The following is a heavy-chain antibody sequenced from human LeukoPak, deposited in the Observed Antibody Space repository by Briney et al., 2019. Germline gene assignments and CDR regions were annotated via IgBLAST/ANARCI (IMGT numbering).Heavy chain of an antibody. CDR3: ATDGGPAYSSSWYLY. CDR2: ISSSGSTI. D-gene: IGHD6-13*01. Sequence: GGSLRLSCAASGFTFSSYEMSWVRQAPGKGLEWVSYISSSGSTIYYADSVKGRFTISRDNAKNSLYLQMNSLRAEDTAVYYCATDGGPAYSSSWYLYWGQGSLVTVSS. V-gene: IGHV3-48*03. CDR1: GFTFSSYE. J-gene: IGHJ4*02.